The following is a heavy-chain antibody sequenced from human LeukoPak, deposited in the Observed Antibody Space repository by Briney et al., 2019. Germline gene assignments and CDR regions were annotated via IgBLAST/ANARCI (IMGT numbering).Heavy chain of an antibody. J-gene: IGHJ4*02. V-gene: IGHV3-20*04. CDR2: INWNGGST. CDR1: GFTFDDYG. Sequence: GGSLRLSCAASGFTFDDYGMSWVRQAPGKGLEWVSGINWNGGSTGYADSVKGRFTISRDNAKNSLYLQMNSLRAEDTALYYCARDRSSSGYYGTNYFDYWGQGTLVTVSS. CDR3: ARDRSSSGYYGTNYFDY. D-gene: IGHD3-22*01.